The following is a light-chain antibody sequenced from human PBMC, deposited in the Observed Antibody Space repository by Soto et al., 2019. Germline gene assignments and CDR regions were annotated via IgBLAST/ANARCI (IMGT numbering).Light chain of an antibody. CDR2: NTS. CDR1: QRISSRN. Sequence: EIVLTQSPGTLSLSPRERATLSCRASQRISSRNLAWYQQKPGQAPRLLIYNTSSRATGITDRFSGSGSVTDFTLTINRLEPEDFAVYYCQQYSDLPYTFGQGTKLEVK. V-gene: IGKV3-20*01. J-gene: IGKJ2*01. CDR3: QQYSDLPYT.